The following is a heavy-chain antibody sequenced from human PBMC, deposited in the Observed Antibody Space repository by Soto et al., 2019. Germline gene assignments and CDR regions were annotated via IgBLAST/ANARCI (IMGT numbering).Heavy chain of an antibody. V-gene: IGHV2-5*02. J-gene: IGHJ4*02. Sequence: QITLKESGPTLVKPTETLTLTCTFSGFSLNTRDLGVGWIRQPPGKALEWLAIIYWDDSKNYSPSLKSRLTITKDTSKNQVVLTVTDMDPVDTVTYYCAQKGRGYFDYWGQGTLVTVSS. CDR1: GFSLNTRDLG. CDR3: AQKGRGYFDY. D-gene: IGHD3-10*01. CDR2: IYWDDSK.